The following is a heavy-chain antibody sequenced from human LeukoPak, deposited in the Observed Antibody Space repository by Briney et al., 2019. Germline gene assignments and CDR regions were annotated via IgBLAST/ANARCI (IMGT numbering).Heavy chain of an antibody. CDR1: GGSFSGYY. CDR2: INHSGST. Sequence: SETLSLTCAVYGGSFSGYYWSWIRQPPGKGLEWIGEINHSGSTNYNPSLKSRVTISVDTSKNQFSLKLSSVTAADTAVYYCARHDGNYYGSGSYYKSRPIYYYYYMDVWGKGTTVTISS. J-gene: IGHJ6*03. V-gene: IGHV4-34*01. CDR3: ARHDGNYYGSGSYYKSRPIYYYYYMDV. D-gene: IGHD3-10*01.